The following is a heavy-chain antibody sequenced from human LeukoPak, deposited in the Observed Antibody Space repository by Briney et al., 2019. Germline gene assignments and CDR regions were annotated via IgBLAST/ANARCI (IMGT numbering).Heavy chain of an antibody. CDR2: INSDGSST. Sequence: SGGSLRLSCAASGFTFSSYWMHWVRQAPGKGLVWVSRINSDGSSTSYADSVKGRFTISRDNAKNTLYLQMNSLRAEDTAVYYCARDLSASKPGDWYNTFDYWGQGTLVTVSS. CDR3: ARDLSASKPGDWYNTFDY. CDR1: GFTFSSYW. J-gene: IGHJ4*02. V-gene: IGHV3-74*01. D-gene: IGHD2-21*02.